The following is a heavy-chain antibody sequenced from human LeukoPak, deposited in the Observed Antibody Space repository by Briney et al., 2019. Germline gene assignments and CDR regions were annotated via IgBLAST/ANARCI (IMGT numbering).Heavy chain of an antibody. Sequence: PGGSLRLSCAASGFTFSSYGMHWVRQAPGKGLEWVAFIRYDGSNKYYADSVKGRFTISRDNSKNTLYLQMNSLRAEDTAVYYCAKGKVGTRGVHRPYYYYGMDVWGQGTTVTVSS. D-gene: IGHD3-10*01. J-gene: IGHJ6*02. V-gene: IGHV3-30*02. CDR3: AKGKVGTRGVHRPYYYYGMDV. CDR2: IRYDGSNK. CDR1: GFTFSSYG.